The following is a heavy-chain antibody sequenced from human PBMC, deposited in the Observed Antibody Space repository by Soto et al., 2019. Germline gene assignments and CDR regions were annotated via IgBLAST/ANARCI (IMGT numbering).Heavy chain of an antibody. CDR1: GGTFSSYT. CDR2: IIPNLGIA. J-gene: IGHJ4*02. D-gene: IGHD3-22*01. V-gene: IGHV1-69*02. Sequence: QVELVQSGAEVKKPGSSVKVSCKASGGTFSSYTISWVRQAPGQGLEWMGRIIPNLGIANYAQKFQGRVTITADKSTSTAYMELSSLRSEDTAVYYCARVPYYYDSSGHSLDYWGQGTLVTVSS. CDR3: ARVPYYYDSSGHSLDY.